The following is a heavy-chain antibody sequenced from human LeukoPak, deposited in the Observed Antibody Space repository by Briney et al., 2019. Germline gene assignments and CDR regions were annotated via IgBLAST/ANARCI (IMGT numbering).Heavy chain of an antibody. Sequence: GRSLRLSCAASGFTFSSYGMHWVRQAPGKGLEWVAVISYDGSNKYYADSVKGRFTISRDNSKNTLYLQMNSLRAEDTAVYYCAKVANADSSGWYDERRKKYYFDYWGQGTLVTVSS. CDR3: AKVANADSSGWYDERRKKYYFDY. J-gene: IGHJ4*02. V-gene: IGHV3-30*18. CDR1: GFTFSSYG. D-gene: IGHD6-19*01. CDR2: ISYDGSNK.